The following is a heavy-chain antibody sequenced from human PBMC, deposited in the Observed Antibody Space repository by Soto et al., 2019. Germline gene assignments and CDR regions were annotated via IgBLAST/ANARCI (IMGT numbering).Heavy chain of an antibody. J-gene: IGHJ4*02. D-gene: IGHD3-3*01. CDR1: GFTFSSYS. CDR2: ISSSSSYI. Sequence: LRLACAASGFTFSSYSMNWVRQAPCKGLEWVSSISSSSSYIYYADSVKGRFTISRDNAKNSLYLQMNSLRAEDTAVYYCARTLEDYDFWSGYYIYYFDYWGQGTLVTVSS. V-gene: IGHV3-21*01. CDR3: ARTLEDYDFWSGYYIYYFDY.